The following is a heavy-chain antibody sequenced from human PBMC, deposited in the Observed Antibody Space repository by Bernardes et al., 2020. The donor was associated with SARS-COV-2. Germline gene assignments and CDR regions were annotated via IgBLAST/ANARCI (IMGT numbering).Heavy chain of an antibody. V-gene: IGHV2-5*02. Sequence: SGPTLLKPTQTLTLTCPFSGFSLSPSGVGVGWIRQPPGKALEWLALIYWDDDKRYSPSLKSRLTITKDTSKNQVVLTMTNMDPVDTATYYCAHRQLGLYYYGMDVWGQGTTVTVSS. J-gene: IGHJ6*02. CDR2: IYWDDDK. CDR3: AHRQLGLYYYGMDV. CDR1: GFSLSPSGVG. D-gene: IGHD6-13*01.